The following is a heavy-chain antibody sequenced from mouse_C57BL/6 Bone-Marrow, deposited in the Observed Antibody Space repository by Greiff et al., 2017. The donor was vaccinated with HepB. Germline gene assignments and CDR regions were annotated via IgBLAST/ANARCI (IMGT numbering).Heavy chain of an antibody. D-gene: IGHD1-1*01. V-gene: IGHV5-4*01. CDR1: GFTFSSYA. J-gene: IGHJ4*01. Sequence: EVKLMESGGGLVKPGGSLKLSCAASGFTFSSYAMSWVRQTPEKRLEWVATISDGGSYTYYPDNVKGRFTISRDNAKNNLYLQMSHLKSEDTAMYYCAREGYGSTDAMDYWGQGTSVTVSS. CDR3: AREGYGSTDAMDY. CDR2: ISDGGSYT.